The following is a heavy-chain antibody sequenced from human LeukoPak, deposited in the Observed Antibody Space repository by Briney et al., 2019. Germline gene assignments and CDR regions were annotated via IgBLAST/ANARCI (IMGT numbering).Heavy chain of an antibody. CDR2: IVVGSGHT. J-gene: IGHJ4*02. CDR3: SADPLYGDYQLDS. V-gene: IGHV1-58*02. CDR1: GLTFSSSA. Sequence: SVKVSCKASGLTFSSSAMQRVRQARGQRLEWIGWIVVGSGHTNYAQKFQERVTITRDMSTSTAYMELSSLRSEDTAVYYCSADPLYGDYQLDSWGQGTLVTVSS. D-gene: IGHD4-17*01.